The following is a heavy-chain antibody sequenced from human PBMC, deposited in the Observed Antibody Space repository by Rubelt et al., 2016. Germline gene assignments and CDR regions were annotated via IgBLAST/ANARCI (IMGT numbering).Heavy chain of an antibody. CDR2: ISGSAGST. V-gene: IGHV3-23*01. D-gene: IGHD6-6*01. CDR3: AKVQAPEKGSILAGHDTFDS. Sequence: EVQLLASGGGLVQPGGSLRLSCAASGFTFSSYAMSWVRQAPGKGLEWVSAISGSAGSTFYADSVKGRFTISRDNAKNTLCVKMNSLRAEDTVVYYCAKVQAPEKGSILAGHDTFDSWGQGTMVTVSS. CDR1: GFTFSSYA. J-gene: IGHJ3*02.